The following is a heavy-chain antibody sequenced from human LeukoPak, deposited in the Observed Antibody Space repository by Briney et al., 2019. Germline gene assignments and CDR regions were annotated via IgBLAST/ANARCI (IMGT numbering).Heavy chain of an antibody. J-gene: IGHJ4*02. D-gene: IGHD6-13*01. CDR2: LSGSGRGGST. V-gene: IGHV3-23*01. Sequence: GGSLRLSCAASGFTFSSYAMNWVRQAPGKGLEWVSGLSGSGRGGSTYYAASVKGRFTISRENSKNTLYLQMNSLRAEDTAVYYCAKSLAAAGNYWGQGTLVTVSS. CDR1: GFTFSSYA. CDR3: AKSLAAAGNY.